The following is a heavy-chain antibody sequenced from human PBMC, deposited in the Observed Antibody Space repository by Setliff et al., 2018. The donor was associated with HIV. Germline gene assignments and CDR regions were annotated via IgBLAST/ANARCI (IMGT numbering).Heavy chain of an antibody. V-gene: IGHV1-69*06. J-gene: IGHJ3*02. CDR2: IIPIFETT. D-gene: IGHD1-20*01. CDR3: ARDGYKWNDNALEI. CDR1: GGTFNNYA. Sequence: GASVKVSCKASGGTFNNYAISWVRQAPGKGLEWMGRIIPIFETTDYAQKFQGRVTITADKSTSTAYLELSSLRSEDTAVYYCARDGYKWNDNALEIWGLGTVVTVSS.